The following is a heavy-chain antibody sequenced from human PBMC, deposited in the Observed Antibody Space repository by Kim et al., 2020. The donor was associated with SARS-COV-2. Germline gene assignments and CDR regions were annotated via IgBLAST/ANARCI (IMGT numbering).Heavy chain of an antibody. CDR3: AKGVNYDILTGYDY. Sequence: ADSVKGRFTISRDTSKNTLYLQMNSLRAEDTAVYYCAKGVNYDILTGYDYWGQGTLVTVSS. J-gene: IGHJ4*02. V-gene: IGHV3-30*02. D-gene: IGHD3-9*01.